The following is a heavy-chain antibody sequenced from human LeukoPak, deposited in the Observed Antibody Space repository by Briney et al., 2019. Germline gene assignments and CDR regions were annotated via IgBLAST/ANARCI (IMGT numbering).Heavy chain of an antibody. CDR1: GFTFEDYA. Sequence: GGSLRLSCAASGFTFEDYAMHWVRQAPGKGLEWVSLISGDGGSTYYADSVKGRFTISRDNSKNSLYLQMNSLGTEDTALYYCAKDKELLQWLVRPYYFDYWGQGTLVTVSS. CDR3: AKDKELLQWLVRPYYFDY. D-gene: IGHD6-19*01. V-gene: IGHV3-43*02. CDR2: ISGDGGST. J-gene: IGHJ4*02.